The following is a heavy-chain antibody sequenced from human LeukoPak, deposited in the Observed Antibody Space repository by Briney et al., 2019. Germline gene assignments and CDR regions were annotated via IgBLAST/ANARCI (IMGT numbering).Heavy chain of an antibody. CDR1: GGSISSYY. V-gene: IGHV4-4*07. J-gene: IGHJ1*01. D-gene: IGHD2-2*02. CDR3: ARDGCSSTSCYTYEYFQH. Sequence: SETLSLTCTVSGGSISSYYWSWIRQPAGKGLEWIGRIYTSGSTNYNPSLKSRVTTSVDTPKNQFSRKLSSVTAPDTAVYYCARDGCSSTSCYTYEYFQHWGQGTLVTVSS. CDR2: IYTSGST.